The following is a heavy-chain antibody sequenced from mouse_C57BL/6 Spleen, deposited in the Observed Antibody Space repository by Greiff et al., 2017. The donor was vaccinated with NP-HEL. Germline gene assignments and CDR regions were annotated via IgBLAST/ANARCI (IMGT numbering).Heavy chain of an antibody. D-gene: IGHD1-1*01. Sequence: DVKLQESGPGLVKPSQSLSLTCSVTGYSITSGYYWNWIRQFPGNKLEWMGYISYDGSNNYNPSLKNRISITRDTSKNQFFLKLNSVTTEDTATYDCAREGYYGSFDYWGQGTTLTVSS. CDR2: ISYDGSN. J-gene: IGHJ2*01. CDR1: GYSITSGYY. CDR3: AREGYYGSFDY. V-gene: IGHV3-6*01.